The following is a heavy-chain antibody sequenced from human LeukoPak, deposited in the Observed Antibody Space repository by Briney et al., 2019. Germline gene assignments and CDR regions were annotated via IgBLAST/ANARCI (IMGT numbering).Heavy chain of an antibody. J-gene: IGHJ4*02. D-gene: IGHD6-13*01. CDR1: GYSFTSYW. V-gene: IGHV5-51*01. CDR2: IYPGDFDT. Sequence: GESLKISCKGSGYSFTSYWIGWVRQMPGKGLEWMGIIYPGDFDTRYSPSFQGQVTISADKSISTAYLQWSSLKASDTAMYYCARLGSRRGYSSSWYSIDYWGQGTLVTVSS. CDR3: ARLGSRRGYSSSWYSIDY.